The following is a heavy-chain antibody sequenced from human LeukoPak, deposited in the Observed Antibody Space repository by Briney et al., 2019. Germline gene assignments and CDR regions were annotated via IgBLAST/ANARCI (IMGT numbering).Heavy chain of an antibody. V-gene: IGHV5-51*01. Sequence: GESLKISCNGSGYXFISYWICWVRQMPGRGLEWMGVIYPGDSDTRYSPSFQGQVTISADKSISTAYLQWSSLKASDTAMYYCARANILGATSPFDYWGQGTLVTVSS. J-gene: IGHJ4*02. CDR1: GYXFISYW. CDR3: ARANILGATSPFDY. CDR2: IYPGDSDT. D-gene: IGHD1-26*01.